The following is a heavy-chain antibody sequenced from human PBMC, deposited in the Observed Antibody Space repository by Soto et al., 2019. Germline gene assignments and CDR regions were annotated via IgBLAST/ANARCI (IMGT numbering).Heavy chain of an antibody. CDR1: GGSISSYY. CDR3: ARDLGYSSGWGGWYYYGMDV. CDR2: IYYSGST. J-gene: IGHJ6*02. V-gene: IGHV4-59*01. Sequence: SETLSLTCTVSGGSISSYYWSWIRQPPGKGLEWIGYIYYSGSTNYNPSLKSRVTISVDTSKNQFSLKLSSVTAADTAVYYCARDLGYSSGWGGWYYYGMDVWGQGTTVTVSS. D-gene: IGHD6-25*01.